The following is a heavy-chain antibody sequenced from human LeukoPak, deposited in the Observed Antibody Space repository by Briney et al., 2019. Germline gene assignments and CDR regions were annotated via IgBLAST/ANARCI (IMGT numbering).Heavy chain of an antibody. J-gene: IGHJ4*02. D-gene: IGHD2-2*01. CDR1: GFTFSTSS. Sequence: PGGSLRLSCAASGFTFSTSSLNWVRQAPGKGLEWVSSITRQSTYIYYADSMRGRFTISRDNSKNTLYLQMNSLRAEDTAVYYCAKRVVVAGFDYWGQGTLVTVSS. CDR3: AKRVVVAGFDY. CDR2: ITRQSTYI. V-gene: IGHV3-21*04.